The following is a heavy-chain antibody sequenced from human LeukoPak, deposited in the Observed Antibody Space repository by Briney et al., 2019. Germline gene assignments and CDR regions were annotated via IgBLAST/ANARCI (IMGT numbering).Heavy chain of an antibody. D-gene: IGHD2-15*01. CDR1: GGSFSGYY. J-gene: IGHJ6*04. CDR3: AGSRGYCSGGSCYSGNYYYYGMDV. V-gene: IGHV4-34*01. CDR2: INHSGST. Sequence: SETLSLTCAVYGGSFSGYYWSWIRQPPGKGLEWSGEINHSGSTNYNPSLKSRVNISVDTSKDQFSLKLSSVTAADTAVYYCAGSRGYCSGGSCYSGNYYYYGMDVWGKGTTVTVSS.